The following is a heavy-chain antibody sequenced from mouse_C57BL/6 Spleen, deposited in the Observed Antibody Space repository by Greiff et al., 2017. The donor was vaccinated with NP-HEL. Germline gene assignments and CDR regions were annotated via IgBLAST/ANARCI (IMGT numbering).Heavy chain of an antibody. J-gene: IGHJ4*01. CDR1: GFTFSSYG. V-gene: IGHV5-6*02. D-gene: IGHD2-1*01. Sequence: EVMLVESGGDLVKPGGSLKLSCAASGFTFSSYGMSWVRQTPDKRLEWVATISSGGSYTYYLDSVKGRFTISRDNAKNTLYLQMSSLKSEDTAMYYCARPDLLSYAMDYWGQGTSVTVSS. CDR2: ISSGGSYT. CDR3: ARPDLLSYAMDY.